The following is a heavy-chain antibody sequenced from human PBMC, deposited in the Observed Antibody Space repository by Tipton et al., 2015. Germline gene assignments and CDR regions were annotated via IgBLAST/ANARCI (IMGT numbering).Heavy chain of an antibody. D-gene: IGHD6-19*01. Sequence: TLSLTCSVSGGSISTYFWTWIRQPPGKGLEWIGYIYYSGTNYNPSLKSRVTISLDTSKKQFSLKLSSVTAADTAVYYCARDVTFAVAGPGGYWGQGAVVTVSS. CDR1: GGSISTYF. CDR3: ARDVTFAVAGPGGY. CDR2: IYYSGT. V-gene: IGHV4-59*01. J-gene: IGHJ4*02.